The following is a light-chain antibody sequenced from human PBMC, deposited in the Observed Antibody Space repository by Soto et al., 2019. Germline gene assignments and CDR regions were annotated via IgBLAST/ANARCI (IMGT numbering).Light chain of an antibody. J-gene: IGLJ3*02. Sequence: QPVLTQPPSASGSPGQSVTISRTGTSSDIGGYTYVSWYQQHPGRAPRLIIYDVNKRPSGVPDRFSGSKSGNTASLTVAGLQVDDEADYYCSSYATSSTLVFGGGTKLTVL. V-gene: IGLV2-8*01. CDR2: DVN. CDR3: SSYATSSTLV. CDR1: SSDIGGYTY.